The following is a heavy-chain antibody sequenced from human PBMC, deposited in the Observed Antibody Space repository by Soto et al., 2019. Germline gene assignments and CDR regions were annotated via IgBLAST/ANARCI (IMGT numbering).Heavy chain of an antibody. CDR1: GYTFTSYG. J-gene: IGHJ5*02. D-gene: IGHD3-3*01. V-gene: IGHV1-18*01. CDR3: ARDDYDFWSGYLTYNWFDP. Sequence: GASVKVSCKASGYTFTSYGISWVRQAHGQGLEWMGWISAYNGNTNYAQKLQGRVTMTTDTSTSTAYMELRSLRSDDTAVYYCARDDYDFWSGYLTYNWFDPWGQGTLVTVSS. CDR2: ISAYNGNT.